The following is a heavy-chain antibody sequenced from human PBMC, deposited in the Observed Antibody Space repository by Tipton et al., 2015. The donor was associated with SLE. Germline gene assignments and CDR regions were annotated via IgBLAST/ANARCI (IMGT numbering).Heavy chain of an antibody. Sequence: LRLSCTVSGGSISSGGYYWSWIRQHPGKGLEWIGYIYYSGSTYYNPSLKSRVTISVDTSKNQFSLKLSSVTAADTAVYYCARGPYCSSTSCPIWFDTWGQGTLITVSS. CDR1: GGSISSGGYY. V-gene: IGHV4-31*03. CDR2: IYYSGST. J-gene: IGHJ5*02. D-gene: IGHD2-2*01. CDR3: ARGPYCSSTSCPIWFDT.